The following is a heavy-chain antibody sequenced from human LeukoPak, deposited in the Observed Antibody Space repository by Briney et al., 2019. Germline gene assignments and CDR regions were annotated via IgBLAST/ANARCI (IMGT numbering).Heavy chain of an antibody. V-gene: IGHV3-21*01. CDR1: GFTFSSYG. CDR3: ARAALPTDAFDI. Sequence: GGSLRLSCAASGFTFSSYGMNWVRQAPGKGLEWVSSISSSSSYIYYADSVKGRFTISRDNAKNSLYLQMNSLRAEDTAVYYCARAALPTDAFDIWGQGTMVTVSS. CDR2: ISSSSSYI. J-gene: IGHJ3*02.